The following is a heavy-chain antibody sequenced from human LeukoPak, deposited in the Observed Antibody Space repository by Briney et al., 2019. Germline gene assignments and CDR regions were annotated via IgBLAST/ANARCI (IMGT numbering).Heavy chain of an antibody. Sequence: ASVKVSCKASGYMFTHYGVSWVRQAPGQGLEWMGWINSAEGGTLYAENLQGRVTLTTDTSTSTLYMELRTLRSYDTAVYYCARSSSGWSVDFWGQGTLVTVSS. D-gene: IGHD6-19*01. CDR2: INSAEGGT. CDR3: ARSSSGWSVDF. CDR1: GYMFTHYG. J-gene: IGHJ4*02. V-gene: IGHV1-18*01.